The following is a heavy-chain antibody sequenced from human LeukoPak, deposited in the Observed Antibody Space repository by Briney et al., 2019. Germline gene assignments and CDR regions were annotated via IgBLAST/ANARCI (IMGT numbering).Heavy chain of an antibody. V-gene: IGHV1-46*01. CDR1: GYTFTSYY. CDR3: ARDVVVTAHGGDFDY. J-gene: IGHJ4*02. Sequence: ASVKVSCKASGYTFTSYYMRWVRQAPGQGLEWMGIFNPSGGSTSYAQKFQGRVTMTRDTSTSTVYMELSSLRSEDTAVYYCARDVVVTAHGGDFDYWGQGTLVTVSS. CDR2: FNPSGGST. D-gene: IGHD2-21*02.